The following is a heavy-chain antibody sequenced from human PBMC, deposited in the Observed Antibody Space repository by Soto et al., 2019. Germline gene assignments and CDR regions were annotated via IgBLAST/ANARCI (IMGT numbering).Heavy chain of an antibody. CDR1: GGSISSGGYY. CDR2: IYYSGST. Sequence: SETLSLTCTVSGGSISSGGYYWSWIRQHPGKGLEWIGYIYYSGSTYYNPSLKSRVTISVDTSKNQFSLKLSSVTAADTAVYYCARKESGVYDSDYWGQGTLVTVSS. V-gene: IGHV4-31*03. J-gene: IGHJ4*02. CDR3: ARKESGVYDSDY. D-gene: IGHD1-26*01.